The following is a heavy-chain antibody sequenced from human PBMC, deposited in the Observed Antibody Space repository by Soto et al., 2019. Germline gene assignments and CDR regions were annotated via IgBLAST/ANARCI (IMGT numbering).Heavy chain of an antibody. V-gene: IGHV3-21*01. J-gene: IGHJ3*02. CDR3: ARTLRAVGGLDSFDI. CDR1: GFTFSSYS. D-gene: IGHD6-19*01. CDR2: ISSSGSYI. Sequence: EVQLVESGGGLVKPGGSLRLSCAASGFTFSSYSMNWVRQAPGKGLEWVSSISSSGSYIYYADTVKGRLAISRDNAKNSLSLQMNSLRAEDTAVYYCARTLRAVGGLDSFDIWGQGTMITVSS.